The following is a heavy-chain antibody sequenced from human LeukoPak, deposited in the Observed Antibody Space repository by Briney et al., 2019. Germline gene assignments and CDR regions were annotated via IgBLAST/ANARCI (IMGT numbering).Heavy chain of an antibody. D-gene: IGHD6-13*01. CDR3: ARARYSSSCPDY. J-gene: IGHJ4*02. CDR2: ISAYNGNT. CDR1: GYTFTNYG. V-gene: IGHV1-18*01. Sequence: ASVKVSCKASGYTFTNYGISWVRQAPGQGLEWMGWISAYNGNTNYAQKLQGRVTMTTGTSTSTAYVDLRSLRSDDTAVYYCARARYSSSCPDYWGQGTLVTVSS.